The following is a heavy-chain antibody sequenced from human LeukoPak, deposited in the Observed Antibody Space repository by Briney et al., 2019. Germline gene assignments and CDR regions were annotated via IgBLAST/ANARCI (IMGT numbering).Heavy chain of an antibody. Sequence: QPGGSLKLSCAASGFAFSNYWMHWVRQAPGKGLVWVSRINSDGSSTSYADSVKGRFTISRDNAKNTLYLQMNSLRAEDTAVYYCARGGVYIYGPFDYWGQGTLVTVSS. CDR2: INSDGSST. CDR3: ARGGVYIYGPFDY. D-gene: IGHD5-18*01. V-gene: IGHV3-74*01. J-gene: IGHJ4*02. CDR1: GFAFSNYW.